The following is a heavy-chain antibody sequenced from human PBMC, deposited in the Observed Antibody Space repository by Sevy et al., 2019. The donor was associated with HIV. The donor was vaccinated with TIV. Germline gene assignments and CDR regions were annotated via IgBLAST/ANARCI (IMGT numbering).Heavy chain of an antibody. J-gene: IGHJ4*02. Sequence: ASVKVSCKASGYTFSSYRITWVRQAPGQGPEWIVWISALNGDTNYAQKLQGRVTMTADTSTSTVYMDLRSLRSDDAAVAYCARAHCSGGRCYSLAYWGQGTLVTVSS. D-gene: IGHD2-15*01. CDR2: ISALNGDT. CDR3: ARAHCSGGRCYSLAY. CDR1: GYTFSSYR. V-gene: IGHV1-18*01.